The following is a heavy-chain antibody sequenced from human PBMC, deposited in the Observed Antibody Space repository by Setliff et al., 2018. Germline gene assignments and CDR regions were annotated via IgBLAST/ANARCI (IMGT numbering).Heavy chain of an antibody. CDR2: IRSRNDGGTT. Sequence: GGSLRLSCAASGLTFSHAWMTWVRQSPGKGLEWVGRIRSRNDGGTTDYAAPVKGRFTISRDDSKNTAYLQMNSLKTEDTAVYYCTRGGIVGATSPFDYWGQGTLVTV. J-gene: IGHJ4*02. CDR3: TRGGIVGATSPFDY. V-gene: IGHV3-15*01. D-gene: IGHD1-26*01. CDR1: GLTFSHAW.